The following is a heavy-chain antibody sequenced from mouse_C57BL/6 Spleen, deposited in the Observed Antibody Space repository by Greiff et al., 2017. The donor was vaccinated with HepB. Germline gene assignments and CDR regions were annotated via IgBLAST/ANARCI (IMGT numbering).Heavy chain of an antibody. CDR2: INPSNGGT. CDR1: GYTFTSYW. CDR3: AREDYYGSSYEYFDV. J-gene: IGHJ1*03. Sequence: VQLQHPGTELVKPGASVKLSCKASGYTFTSYWMHWVKQRPGQGLEWIGNINPSNGGTNYNEKFKGKATLTVDKSSSTAYMQLSSLTSEDSAVYYCAREDYYGSSYEYFDVWGTGTTVTVSS. V-gene: IGHV1-53*01. D-gene: IGHD1-1*01.